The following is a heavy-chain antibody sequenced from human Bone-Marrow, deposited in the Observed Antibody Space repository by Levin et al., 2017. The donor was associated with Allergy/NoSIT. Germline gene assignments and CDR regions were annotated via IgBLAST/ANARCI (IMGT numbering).Heavy chain of an antibody. CDR2: IYWDDDK. D-gene: IGHD2-2*01. V-gene: IGHV2-5*02. J-gene: IGHJ4*02. CDR1: GFSLSTSGVG. CDR3: ARYCSSTSCYPVDY. Sequence: SGPTLVKPTQTLTLTCTFSGFSLSTSGVGVGWIRQPPGKALEWLALIYWDDDKRYSPSLKSRLTITKDTSKNQVVLTMTNMDPVDTATYYCARYCSSTSCYPVDYWGQGTLVTVSS.